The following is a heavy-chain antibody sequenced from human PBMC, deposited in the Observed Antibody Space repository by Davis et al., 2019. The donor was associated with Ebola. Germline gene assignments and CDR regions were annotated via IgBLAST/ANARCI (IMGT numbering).Heavy chain of an antibody. CDR3: ARVLRYDYYYYYGMDA. CDR1: GFTFSSYS. Sequence: PGGSLRLSCAASGFTFSSYSMNWVRQAPGKGLEWVSYISSSSSTIYYADSVKGRFTISRDNAKNSLYLQMNSLRDEDTAVYYCARVLRYDYYYYYGMDAWGQGTTVTVSS. V-gene: IGHV3-48*02. J-gene: IGHJ6*02. CDR2: ISSSSSTI. D-gene: IGHD3-16*01.